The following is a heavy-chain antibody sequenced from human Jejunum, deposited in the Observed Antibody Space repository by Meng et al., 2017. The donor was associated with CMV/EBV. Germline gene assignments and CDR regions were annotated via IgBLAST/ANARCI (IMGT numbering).Heavy chain of an antibody. CDR3: ARQYYDFWSGSYTGELYFDY. V-gene: IGHV5-51*01. CDR1: W. CDR2: IYPRDSDT. D-gene: IGHD3-3*01. Sequence: WIGWVRGVPGTGLEWLGIIYPRDSDTKYSPSFEGQVAISVDTSVSTAYLHLSTLKASDTAMYYCARQYYDFWSGSYTGELYFDYWGQGTLVTVSS. J-gene: IGHJ4*02.